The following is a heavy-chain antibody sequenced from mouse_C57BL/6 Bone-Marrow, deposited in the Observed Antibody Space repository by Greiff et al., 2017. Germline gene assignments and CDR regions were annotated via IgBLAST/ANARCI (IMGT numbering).Heavy chain of an antibody. CDR1: GFTFSDYG. J-gene: IGHJ4*01. Sequence: EVQGVESGGGLVKPGGSLKLSCAASGFTFSDYGMHWVRQAPEKGLEWVAYISSGSSTISYAATVKGRFTISRDNDKNTLFLQMTSVRSEDTAMYYCARPWDTVVAPHAMDYWGQGTSVTVSS. D-gene: IGHD1-1*01. CDR3: ARPWDTVVAPHAMDY. V-gene: IGHV5-17*01. CDR2: ISSGSSTI.